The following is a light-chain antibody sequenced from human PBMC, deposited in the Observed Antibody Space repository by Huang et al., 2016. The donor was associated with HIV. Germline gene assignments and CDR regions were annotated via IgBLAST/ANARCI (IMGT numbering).Light chain of an antibody. CDR2: ATS. CDR1: QDINTY. J-gene: IGKJ1*01. CDR3: QQYYSFPLT. V-gene: IGKV1-8*01. Sequence: AIRITQSPSSLSASTGDKVSITCRASQDINTYLAWYQQKPGKPPSLLIYATSTLQSGVPSRFRGSGSGTDFTLTITHLQSEDFATYYCQQYYSFPLTFGQGSQVEV.